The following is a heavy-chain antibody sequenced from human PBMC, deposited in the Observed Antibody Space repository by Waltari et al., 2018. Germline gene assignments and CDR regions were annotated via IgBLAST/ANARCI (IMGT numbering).Heavy chain of an antibody. D-gene: IGHD4-17*01. CDR3: ARGWIGTTSLGHDGMDV. V-gene: IGHV3-53*01. Sequence: EVQLVESGGGLIQPGGSLRLSCAVSGFTVSTNYMSWVRQAPGTGREWGSVIYTGGYTYYADSVKGRFSISRDNSKITRYLPMNSLRVEDTAIYYCARGWIGTTSLGHDGMDVWGQGTTVTVSS. CDR2: IYTGGYT. J-gene: IGHJ6*02. CDR1: GFTVSTNY.